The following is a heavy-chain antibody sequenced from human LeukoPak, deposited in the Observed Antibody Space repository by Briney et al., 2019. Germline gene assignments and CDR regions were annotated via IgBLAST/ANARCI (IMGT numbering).Heavy chain of an antibody. J-gene: IGHJ4*02. D-gene: IGHD3-9*01. V-gene: IGHV3-33*01. CDR3: ASSYYDILTGYQELDH. CDR2: IWHDGSNK. CDR1: GFIFSSYG. Sequence: GRSLRLSCAASGFIFSSYGMHWVRQAPGKGLEWVAVIWHDGSNKNYADSVKGRFTISRDNSKNTLYLQMNSLRAEDTAVYYCASSYYDILTGYQELDHWGQGTLVTVSS.